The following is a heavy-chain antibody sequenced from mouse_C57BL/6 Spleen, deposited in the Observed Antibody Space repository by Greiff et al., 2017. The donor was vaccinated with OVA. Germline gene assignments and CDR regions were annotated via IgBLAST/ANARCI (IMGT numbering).Heavy chain of an antibody. D-gene: IGHD2-4*01. V-gene: IGHV1-59*01. Sequence: QVQLQQPGAELVRPGTSVKLSCKASGYTFTSYWMHWVKQRPGQGLEWIGVIDPSDSYTNYNQKFKGKATLTVDTSSSTAYMQLSSLTSEDSAVYYCASSGLIITTLYYYAMDYWGQGTSVTVSS. CDR3: ASSGLIITTLYYYAMDY. CDR1: GYTFTSYW. J-gene: IGHJ4*01. CDR2: IDPSDSYT.